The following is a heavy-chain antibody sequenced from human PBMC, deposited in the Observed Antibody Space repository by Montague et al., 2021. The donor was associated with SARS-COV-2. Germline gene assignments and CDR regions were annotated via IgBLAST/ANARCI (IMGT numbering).Heavy chain of an antibody. D-gene: IGHD4-23*01. CDR3: ARLRGDYGGTYDTFDI. J-gene: IGHJ3*02. CDR2: IYYSGST. CDR1: GGSISSRSYD. V-gene: IGHV4-39*01. Sequence: SETLSLTCTVSGGSISSRSYDWGWIRQPPGKGLEWIVSIYYSGSTYYNPSLKSRVTISVDTSKNQFSLKLSSVTAADTAVYYCARLRGDYGGTYDTFDIWGQGTMVTVSS.